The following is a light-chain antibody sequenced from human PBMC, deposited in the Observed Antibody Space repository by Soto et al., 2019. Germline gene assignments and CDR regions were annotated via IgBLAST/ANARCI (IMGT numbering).Light chain of an antibody. Sequence: EIVITQSPATLSVSPGERTTLSCRASQSVGNNLAWYQQKPGQAPRLLIYGAYTRDTGVPARFSGSGSGTDFTLTISRLEPEDFEVYFCQHRKNWPWTFGRGTKVDIK. V-gene: IGKV3D-15*01. J-gene: IGKJ1*01. CDR2: GAY. CDR3: QHRKNWPWT. CDR1: QSVGNN.